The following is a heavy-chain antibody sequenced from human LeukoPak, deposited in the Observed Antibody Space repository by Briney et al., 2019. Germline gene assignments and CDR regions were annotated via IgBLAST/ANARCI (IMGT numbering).Heavy chain of an antibody. CDR2: IIQDGDGK. J-gene: IGHJ4*02. V-gene: IGHV3-7*01. Sequence: GGSLRLSCAASGFTFSSYLMTWVRQAPGKGLERVANIIQDGDGKYFVDSVKGRSTVSRDNAKNSLYLQMNSLRVEDTGVYYCARHFYGYFDSWGQGTLVTVSS. CDR1: GFTFSSYL. CDR3: ARHFYGYFDS. D-gene: IGHD2/OR15-2a*01.